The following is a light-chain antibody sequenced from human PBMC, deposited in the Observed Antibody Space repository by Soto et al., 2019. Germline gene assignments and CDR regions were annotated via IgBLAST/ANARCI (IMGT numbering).Light chain of an antibody. CDR2: GAS. CDR1: QSVSRN. CDR3: QQYNNWQPIT. Sequence: IVMTQSPATLSLSPGERATLSYRASQSVSRNLAWYQQKPGPATRLIIYGASNRATGIPARFSGSVSGTEFTLTLCSLQSEDFGVYYCQQYNNWQPITFGQGTRLEIK. J-gene: IGKJ5*01. V-gene: IGKV3-15*01.